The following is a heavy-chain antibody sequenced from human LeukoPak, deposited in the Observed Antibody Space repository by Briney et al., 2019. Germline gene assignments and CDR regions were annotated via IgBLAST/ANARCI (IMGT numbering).Heavy chain of an antibody. CDR3: AREFRAYSTTLDYYGMGV. CDR1: GYTFTGYY. D-gene: IGHD6-13*01. Sequence: ASVKVSCKASGYTFTGYYMHWVRQAPGQGLEWMGRINPNSGGTNYAQKFQGRVTMTRDTSISTAYMELSRLRSDDTAVYYCAREFRAYSTTLDYYGMGVWGQGTTVTVSS. CDR2: INPNSGGT. V-gene: IGHV1-2*06. J-gene: IGHJ6*02.